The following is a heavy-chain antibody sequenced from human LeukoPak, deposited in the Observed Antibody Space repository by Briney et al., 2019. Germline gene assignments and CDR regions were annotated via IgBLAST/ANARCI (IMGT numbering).Heavy chain of an antibody. D-gene: IGHD6-19*01. V-gene: IGHV3-21*01. Sequence: GGSLRLSCAASGFTFSSYSMNWVRQAPGKGLEWVSSISSSSSYIYYADSVKGRFTISRDSAKNSLYLQMNSLRAEDTAVYYCARDLTAETPVMWLVRYYYYYGMDVWGQGTTVTVSS. J-gene: IGHJ6*02. CDR2: ISSSSSYI. CDR1: GFTFSSYS. CDR3: ARDLTAETPVMWLVRYYYYYGMDV.